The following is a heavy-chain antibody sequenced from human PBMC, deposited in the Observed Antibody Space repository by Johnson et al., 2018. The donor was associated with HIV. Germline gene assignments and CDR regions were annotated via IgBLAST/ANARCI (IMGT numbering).Heavy chain of an antibody. Sequence: VLLLESGGGVVQPGRSLGLSCAASGFIFSSYSMHWVRQAPGKGLEWVAVISYDGSNKHYADSVKGRFTLSRDNSKNTLYLQMNSLRAEDTAVYYCARDRGSSSGASYIFDIWGQGTMVTVSS. V-gene: IGHV3-30-3*01. CDR3: ARDRGSSSGASYIFDI. CDR1: GFIFSSYS. CDR2: ISYDGSNK. J-gene: IGHJ3*02. D-gene: IGHD6-6*01.